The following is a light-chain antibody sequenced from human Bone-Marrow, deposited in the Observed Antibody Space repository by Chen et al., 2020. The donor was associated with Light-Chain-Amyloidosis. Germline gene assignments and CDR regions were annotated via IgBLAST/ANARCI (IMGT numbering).Light chain of an antibody. CDR3: QVWDRSSDRPV. CDR2: VDS. Sequence: SYVLTQPSSLSVAPGQTATIACGGNNIGSTSVHWYQQTPGQAPLLVVYVDSDRPSGILERLSGANAGNTATRTISRVEAGDEADYYWQVWDRSSDRPVFGGGTKLTVL. J-gene: IGLJ3*02. CDR1: NIGSTS. V-gene: IGLV3-21*02.